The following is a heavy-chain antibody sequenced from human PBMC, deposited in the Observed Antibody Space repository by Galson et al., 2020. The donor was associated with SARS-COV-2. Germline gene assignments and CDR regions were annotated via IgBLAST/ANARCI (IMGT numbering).Heavy chain of an antibody. J-gene: IGHJ4*02. Sequence: GGSLRLSCAASGFTFSDYYMSWIRQAPGKGLEWVSYISSSGSTIYYADSVKGRFTISRDNAKNSLYLQMNSLRAEDTAVYYCARDPGYYYDSRPPLGYWGQGTLVTVSS. CDR3: ARDPGYYYDSRPPLGY. CDR1: GFTFSDYY. D-gene: IGHD3-22*01. CDR2: ISSSGSTI. V-gene: IGHV3-11*01.